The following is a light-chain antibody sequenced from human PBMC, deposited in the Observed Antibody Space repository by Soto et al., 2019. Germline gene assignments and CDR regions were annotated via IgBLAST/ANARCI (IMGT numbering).Light chain of an antibody. CDR1: SSTIGSNT. CDR3: AAWDDSLNGSYV. V-gene: IGLV1-44*01. Sequence: QSVLTQPPSACGTPGQRVTISCSGSSSTIGSNTVNWYKQLPGTAPKLLIYSNNQRPSGVPDRFSGSKSGTSASLAISGLQSEDEADYYCAAWDDSLNGSYVFGTGTKVTVL. J-gene: IGLJ1*01. CDR2: SNN.